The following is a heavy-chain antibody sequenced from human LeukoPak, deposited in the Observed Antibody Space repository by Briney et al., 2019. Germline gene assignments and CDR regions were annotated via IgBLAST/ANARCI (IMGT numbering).Heavy chain of an antibody. V-gene: IGHV4-31*03. J-gene: IGHJ4*02. D-gene: IGHD4-17*01. CDR1: GASISSGGYY. CDR3: ARVPYGDYVVDY. CDR2: IYYSGST. Sequence: SQTLSLTCTVSGASISSGGYYWSWIRQHPGKGLEWIGYIYYSGSTYYNPSLKSRVTISVDTSKNQFSLKLSSVTAADTAVYYCARVPYGDYVVDYWGQGTLVTVSS.